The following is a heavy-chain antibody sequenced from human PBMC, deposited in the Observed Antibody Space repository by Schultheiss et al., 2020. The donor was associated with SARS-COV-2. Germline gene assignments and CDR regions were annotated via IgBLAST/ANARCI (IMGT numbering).Heavy chain of an antibody. CDR2: INPNSGGT. J-gene: IGHJ4*02. V-gene: IGHV1-2*02. CDR3: ARDTGGIQLWATDY. CDR1: GYTFTGYY. D-gene: IGHD5-18*01. Sequence: ASVKVSCKASGYTFTGYYMHWVRQAPGQGLEWIGWINPNSGGTNYAQKFQGRVTMTRDTSISTAYMELSRLRSDDTAVYYCARDTGGIQLWATDYWGQGTLVTVSS.